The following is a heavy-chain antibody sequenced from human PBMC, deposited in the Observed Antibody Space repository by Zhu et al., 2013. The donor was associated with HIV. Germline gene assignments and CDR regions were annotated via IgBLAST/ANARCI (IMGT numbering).Heavy chain of an antibody. J-gene: IGHJ4*02. CDR2: INHSGST. CDR1: GGSFSGYY. Sequence: QVQLQQWGAGLLKPSETLSLTCAVYGGSFSGYYWSWIRQPPGKGLEWIGEINHSGSTNYNPSLKSRVTISVDTSKNQFSLKLSSVTAADTAVYYCARSGPTLRFDYWGQGTLVTVSS. CDR3: ARSGPTLRFDY. V-gene: IGHV4-34*01.